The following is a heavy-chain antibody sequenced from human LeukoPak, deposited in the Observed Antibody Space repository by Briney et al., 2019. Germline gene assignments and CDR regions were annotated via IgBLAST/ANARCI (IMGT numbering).Heavy chain of an antibody. CDR3: ARDRGSGYYYYYGMDV. CDR2: IYHSGST. CDR1: GGSISSGGYS. Sequence: PSETLSLTCAVSGGSISSGGYSWSWIRQPPGKGLEWIGYIYHSGSTYYNPSLKSRVTISVDRSKNQFSLKLSSVTAADTAVYYCARDRGSGYYYYYGMDVWGQGTTVTVSS. D-gene: IGHD2-15*01. V-gene: IGHV4-30-2*01. J-gene: IGHJ6*02.